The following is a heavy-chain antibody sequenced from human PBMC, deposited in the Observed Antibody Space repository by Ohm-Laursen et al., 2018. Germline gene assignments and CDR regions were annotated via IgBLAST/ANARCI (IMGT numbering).Heavy chain of an antibody. CDR3: ARQVPAATRGRFDN. V-gene: IGHV4-59*07. D-gene: IGHD2-2*01. Sequence: SDTLSLTCTVSGGPISGYYWSWIRQPPGRGLEWIAYIFHNGNAVYNPSLKNRVTISVDTSRNQLSLKLSSVTASDTAVYYCARQVPAATRGRFDNWGQGTLVTVSS. CDR2: IFHNGNA. J-gene: IGHJ5*02. CDR1: GGPISGYY.